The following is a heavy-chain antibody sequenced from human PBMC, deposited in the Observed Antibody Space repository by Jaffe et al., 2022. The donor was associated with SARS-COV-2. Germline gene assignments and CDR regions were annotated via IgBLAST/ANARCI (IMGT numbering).Heavy chain of an antibody. CDR1: GFTFDDYA. CDR3: AKDIYRFGGWGPFDP. V-gene: IGHV3-9*01. D-gene: IGHD3-10*01. Sequence: EVQLVESGGGLVQPGRSLRLSCAASGFTFDDYAMHWVRQAPGKGLEWVSGISWNSGSIGYADSVKGRFTISRDNAKNSLYLQMNSLRAEDTALYYCAKDIYRFGGWGPFDPWGQGTLVTVSS. CDR2: ISWNSGSI. J-gene: IGHJ5*02.